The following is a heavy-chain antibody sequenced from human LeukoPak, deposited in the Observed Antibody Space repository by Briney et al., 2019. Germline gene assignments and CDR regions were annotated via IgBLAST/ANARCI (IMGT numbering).Heavy chain of an antibody. CDR3: ATAGYDFWSGYSLTYYYYYGMDV. D-gene: IGHD3-3*01. CDR2: FDPEDGET. CDR1: GYTLTELS. J-gene: IGHJ6*02. V-gene: IGHV1-24*01. Sequence: GASVTVSCKVSGYTLTELSMHWVRQAPGKGLEWMGGFDPEDGETIYAQKFQGRVTMTEDTSTDTAYMELSSLRSEDTAVYYCATAGYDFWSGYSLTYYYYYGMDVWGQGTTVTVSS.